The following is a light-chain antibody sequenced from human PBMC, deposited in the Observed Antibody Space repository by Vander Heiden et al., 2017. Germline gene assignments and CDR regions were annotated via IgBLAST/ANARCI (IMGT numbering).Light chain of an antibody. Sequence: DILLTQTPLSLSVTSGQPASIPRKSPHSLLHSDGNTYLYWYLQKPGQPPQLLIYEVSTRFSGVPDRFSGSGSGTDFTLEISRVQAEDVGVYYCMQSIQLQLTFGEGTKVEIK. J-gene: IGKJ4*01. CDR2: EVS. CDR3: MQSIQLQLT. V-gene: IGKV2D-29*01. CDR1: HSLLHSDGNTY.